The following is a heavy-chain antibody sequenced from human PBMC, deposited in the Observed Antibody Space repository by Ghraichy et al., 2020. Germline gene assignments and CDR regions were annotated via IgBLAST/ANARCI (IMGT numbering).Heavy chain of an antibody. J-gene: IGHJ4*02. CDR1: GYIFTSYW. Sequence: GESLNISCKGSGYIFTSYWIGWVRQMPGKGLEWMGIIYPGYSDTRYSPSFQGQVTISADKSINTAYLQWSSLKASDTAMYYCARGYYYDSSAYPDYWGQGTLVTVSS. V-gene: IGHV5-51*01. D-gene: IGHD3-22*01. CDR2: IYPGYSDT. CDR3: ARGYYYDSSAYPDY.